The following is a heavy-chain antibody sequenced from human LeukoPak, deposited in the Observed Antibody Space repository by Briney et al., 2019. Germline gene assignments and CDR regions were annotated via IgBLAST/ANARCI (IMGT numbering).Heavy chain of an antibody. J-gene: IGHJ4*02. CDR2: MYYSGST. Sequence: SETLSLTCTVSGGSISSGSYYWGWIRQPPGKGLEWIGSMYYSGSTYRNPSLKSRVTISVDTSKNQFSLKLSSVTAADTAVYYCARRDSSGYGPFDYWGQGTLVTVSS. D-gene: IGHD3-22*01. CDR3: ARRDSSGYGPFDY. V-gene: IGHV4-39*01. CDR1: GGSISSGSYY.